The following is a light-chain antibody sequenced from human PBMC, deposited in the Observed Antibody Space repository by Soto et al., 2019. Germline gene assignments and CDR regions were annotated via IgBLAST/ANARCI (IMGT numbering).Light chain of an antibody. V-gene: IGLV1-40*01. CDR2: VNS. CDR3: QSYDNSLSVHVV. J-gene: IGLJ2*01. Sequence: QSVLTQPPSVSGAPGQRVTISCTGTSSNIGAGYDVHWYQQVPGTSPKLLIFVNSNRSSGVPDRFSGSKSGTSASLAITGLQAEDEADYYCQSYDNSLSVHVVFGGGTKVTVL. CDR1: SSNIGAGYD.